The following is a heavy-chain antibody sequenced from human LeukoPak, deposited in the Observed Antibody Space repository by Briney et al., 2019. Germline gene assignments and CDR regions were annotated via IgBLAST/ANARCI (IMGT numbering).Heavy chain of an antibody. V-gene: IGHV3-23*01. D-gene: IGHD3-9*01. J-gene: IGHJ4*02. Sequence: PGGSLRLSCAASGFTFSSYAMSWVRQAPGKGLEWVSAISGSGGSTYYADSVKGRFTISRDSSKNTLYLQMNSLRAEDTAVYYCAKDRIRYFDWLCFDYWGQGTLVTVSS. CDR1: GFTFSSYA. CDR3: AKDRIRYFDWLCFDY. CDR2: ISGSGGST.